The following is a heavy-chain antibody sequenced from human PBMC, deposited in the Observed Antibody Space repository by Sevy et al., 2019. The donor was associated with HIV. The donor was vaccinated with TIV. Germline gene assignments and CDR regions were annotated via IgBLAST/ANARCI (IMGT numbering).Heavy chain of an antibody. J-gene: IGHJ3*02. D-gene: IGHD6-6*01. CDR3: ARDVNEYSSLAFDI. CDR2: ISYDGSNK. Sequence: GGSLRLSCAASGFTFSSYAMHWVRQAPGKGLEWVAVISYDGSNKYYADSVKGRFTISRDNSKNTLYLQMNSLRAEDTAVYYCARDVNEYSSLAFDIWGQGTMVTVSS. V-gene: IGHV3-30-3*01. CDR1: GFTFSSYA.